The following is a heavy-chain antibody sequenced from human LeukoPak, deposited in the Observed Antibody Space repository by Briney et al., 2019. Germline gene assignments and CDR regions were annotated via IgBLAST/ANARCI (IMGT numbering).Heavy chain of an antibody. CDR1: GCTFTNAW. Sequence: GGTLTLSCSASGCTFTNAWMNWVCQGPGKALEWVGSIKSKTDGGTTDYVAPVKGRFSISRNDSKNTLYLQMNSLKSEDTAVYYCQGGRFWGQGTLVTVSS. V-gene: IGHV3-15*01. J-gene: IGHJ4*02. D-gene: IGHD1-26*01. CDR2: IKSKTDGGTT. CDR3: QGGRF.